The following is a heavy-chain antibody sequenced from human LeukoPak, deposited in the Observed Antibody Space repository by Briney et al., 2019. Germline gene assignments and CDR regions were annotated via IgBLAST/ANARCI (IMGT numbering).Heavy chain of an antibody. J-gene: IGHJ3*02. D-gene: IGHD3-10*01. CDR3: VRWGLGKGEAFDI. V-gene: IGHV3-74*01. CDR1: GFTFSSYW. CDR2: INSDGSNT. Sequence: PGRSLRLSCAASGFTFSSYWMHWVRQVPGKGLVWVSRINSDGSNTNYADSVKGRFTISRDNAKSTLYVQMNSQRAEDTAVYYCVRWGLGKGEAFDIWGQGTMVTVSS.